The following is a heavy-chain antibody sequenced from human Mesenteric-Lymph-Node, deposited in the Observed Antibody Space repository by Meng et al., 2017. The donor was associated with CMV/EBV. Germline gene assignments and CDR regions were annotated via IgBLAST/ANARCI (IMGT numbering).Heavy chain of an antibody. CDR2: MLYSGVT. J-gene: IGHJ4*02. V-gene: IGHV4-39*07. D-gene: IGHD3-22*01. Sequence: SETLSLTCTVSGSSISSSSYYWGWIRQPPGKGLEWIGNMLYSGVTLYNASLTSRLTISIDTSKNQFSLKLTSLIAADTAVYYCARMVDYYDSSGYFDSWGQGRLVTVSS. CDR1: GSSISSSSYY. CDR3: ARMVDYYDSSGYFDS.